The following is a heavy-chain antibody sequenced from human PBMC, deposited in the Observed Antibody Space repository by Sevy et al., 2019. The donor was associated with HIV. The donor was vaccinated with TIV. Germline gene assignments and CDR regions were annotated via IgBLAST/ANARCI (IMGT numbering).Heavy chain of an antibody. Sequence: GASVKVSCKASGYTFTSDYMHWVRQAPGQGLEWMGIINPSTGSTSYAQKFQGRVTMTRDTSTSTVYMELSSLRSEDTAVYYCARDSDNYDILTGYYPCDYWGQGTLVTVSS. CDR1: GYTFTSDY. D-gene: IGHD3-9*01. V-gene: IGHV1-46*01. CDR3: ARDSDNYDILTGYYPCDY. CDR2: INPSTGST. J-gene: IGHJ4*02.